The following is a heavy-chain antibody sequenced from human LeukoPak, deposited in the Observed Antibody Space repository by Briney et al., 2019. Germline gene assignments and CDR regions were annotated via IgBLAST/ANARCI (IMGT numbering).Heavy chain of an antibody. CDR1: GFTFSSYA. CDR3: ARDYYGSGSLDY. Sequence: PGTSLRLSCAASGFTFSSYAMHWVRQAPGKGLEWVAVIWYDGSNKYYADSVKGRFTISRDNSKNTLYLQMNSLRAEDTAVYYCARDYYGSGSLDYWGQGTLVTVSS. D-gene: IGHD3-10*01. J-gene: IGHJ4*02. V-gene: IGHV3-33*08. CDR2: IWYDGSNK.